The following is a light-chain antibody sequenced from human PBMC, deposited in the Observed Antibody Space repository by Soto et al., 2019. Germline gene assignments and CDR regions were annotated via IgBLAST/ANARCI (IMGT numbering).Light chain of an antibody. CDR2: SNN. Sequence: QSVLTQPPSASGTPGQRVTISCSGSSSNIGSNTVNWYQQLPGTAPKLLIYSNNQRPSGVPDRFSGSKSGTSASLAISGLQSEDEADYYCAAWGDSLNGFVVFGGGTELTVL. CDR1: SSNIGSNT. J-gene: IGLJ2*01. V-gene: IGLV1-44*01. CDR3: AAWGDSLNGFVV.